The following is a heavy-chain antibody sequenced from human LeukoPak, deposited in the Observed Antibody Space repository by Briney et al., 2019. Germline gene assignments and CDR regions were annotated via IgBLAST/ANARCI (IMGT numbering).Heavy chain of an antibody. CDR1: GYSISTGYY. CDR3: ARSAYYYDSIADY. V-gene: IGHV4-38-2*01. Sequence: SETLSLTCAVSGYSISTGYYWGWIRQPPGMGLEWIANIYYSGSPYYNPSLESRVTVSVDTSKNHFSLNLTSVTATDTAIYYCARSAYYYDSIADYWGQGILVTVSS. CDR2: IYYSGSP. D-gene: IGHD3-22*01. J-gene: IGHJ4*02.